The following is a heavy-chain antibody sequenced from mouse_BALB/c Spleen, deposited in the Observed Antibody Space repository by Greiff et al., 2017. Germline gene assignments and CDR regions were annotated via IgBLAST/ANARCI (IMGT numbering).Heavy chain of an antibody. CDR2: INSNGGST. CDR1: GFTFSSYG. V-gene: IGHV5-6-3*01. Sequence: VQLKQSGGGLVQPGGSLKLSCAASGFTFSSYGMSWVRQTPDKRLELVATINSNGGSTYYPDSVKGRFTISRDNAKNTLYLQMSSLKSEDTAMYYCARYYGYDSAWFAYWGQGTLVTVSA. CDR3: ARYYGYDSAWFAY. D-gene: IGHD2-2*01. J-gene: IGHJ3*01.